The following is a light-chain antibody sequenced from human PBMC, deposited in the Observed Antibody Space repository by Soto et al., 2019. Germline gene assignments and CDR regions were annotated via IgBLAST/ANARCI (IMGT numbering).Light chain of an antibody. V-gene: IGLV2-14*01. CDR2: SVS. CDR1: SSDIGAYDH. CDR3: ISYTVSRSYV. J-gene: IGLJ1*01. Sequence: SVLTQPASVSWSPGQSITISCSGTSSDIGAYDHVAWFQQFPGKTPKLMIYSVSNRPSGVSYRFSGSKSGNTASLTISGLQAEDEADYYCISYTVSRSYVFGTGTKVTVL.